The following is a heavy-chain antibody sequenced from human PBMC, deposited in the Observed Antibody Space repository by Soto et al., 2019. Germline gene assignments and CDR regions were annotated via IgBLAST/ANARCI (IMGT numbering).Heavy chain of an antibody. V-gene: IGHV3-30-3*01. D-gene: IGHD3-22*01. Sequence: PGGSLRLSCAASGFTFSSYAMHWVRQAPGKGLEWVAVISYDGSNKYYADSVKGRFTISRDNSKNTLYLQMNSLRAEDTAVYYCARVAGRITMIISRFDYWGQGTLVTVSS. CDR2: ISYDGSNK. CDR1: GFTFSSYA. J-gene: IGHJ4*02. CDR3: ARVAGRITMIISRFDY.